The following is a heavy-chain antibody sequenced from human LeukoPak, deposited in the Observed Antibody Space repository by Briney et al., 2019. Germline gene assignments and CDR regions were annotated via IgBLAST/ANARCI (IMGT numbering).Heavy chain of an antibody. CDR2: IYSGGST. D-gene: IGHD3-22*01. V-gene: IGHV3-53*04. CDR3: ARLGYYYDSSGYFYFDY. Sequence: GGSLRLSCAASGFTVSSNYMSWVRQAPGKGLEWVSVIYSGGSTYYADSVKGRFTISRHNSKNTLYLQMNSLRAEDTAVYYCARLGYYYDSSGYFYFDYWGQGTLVTVSS. J-gene: IGHJ4*02. CDR1: GFTVSSNY.